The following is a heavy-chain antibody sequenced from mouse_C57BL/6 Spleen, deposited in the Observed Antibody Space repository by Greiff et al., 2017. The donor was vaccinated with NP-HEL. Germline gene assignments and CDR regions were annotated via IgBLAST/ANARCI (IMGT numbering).Heavy chain of an antibody. J-gene: IGHJ3*01. CDR3: TREVYYGNLWFAY. V-gene: IGHV1-15*01. CDR2: IDPETGGT. CDR1: GYTFTDYE. Sequence: QVHVKQSGAELVRPGASVTLSCKASGYTFTDYEMHWVKQTPVHGLEWIGAIDPETGGTAYNQKFKGKAILTADKSSSTAYMELRSLTSEDSAVYYCTREVYYGNLWFAYWGQGTLVTVSA. D-gene: IGHD2-1*01.